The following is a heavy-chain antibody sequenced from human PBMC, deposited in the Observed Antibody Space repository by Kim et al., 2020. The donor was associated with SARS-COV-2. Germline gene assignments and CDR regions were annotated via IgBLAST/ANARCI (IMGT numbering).Heavy chain of an antibody. CDR2: IYPGDSDT. J-gene: IGHJ4*02. V-gene: IGHV5-51*01. CDR1: GYSFTSYW. CDR3: ARSAVEQWLGGEIVY. Sequence: GESLKISCKGSGYSFTSYWIGWVRQMPGKGLEWMGIIYPGDSDTRYSPSFQGQVTISADKSISTAYLQWSSLKASDTAMYYCARSAVEQWLGGEIVYWGQGTVVTFSA. D-gene: IGHD6-19*01.